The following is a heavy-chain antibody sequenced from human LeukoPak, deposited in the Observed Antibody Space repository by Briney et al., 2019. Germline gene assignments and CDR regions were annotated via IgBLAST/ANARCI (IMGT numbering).Heavy chain of an antibody. CDR3: ASRAVAGSYGY. J-gene: IGHJ4*02. V-gene: IGHV4-4*02. D-gene: IGHD6-19*01. CDR2: IYHSGST. CDR1: GGSMSSSNW. Sequence: SETLSLTCDVSGGSMSSSNWWSWVRQPPGKGLEWIGEIYHSGSTNYNPSLKSRVTISVDTSKNQFSLKLSSVTAADTAVYYCASRAVAGSYGYWGQGTLVTVSS.